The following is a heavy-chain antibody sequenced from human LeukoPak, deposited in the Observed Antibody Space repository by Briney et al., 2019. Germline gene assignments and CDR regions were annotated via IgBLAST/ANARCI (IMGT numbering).Heavy chain of an antibody. D-gene: IGHD2-2*01. CDR2: IYLGDSDT. Sequence: GESLKISCKGSGYSFTNYWIGWVRQMPGEGLEWMGIIYLGDSDTRYSPSFQGQVTISADKSISIAYLQWSSLKASDTAMYYCARKGRYCSSTNCPFDYWGQGTLVTVSS. J-gene: IGHJ4*02. V-gene: IGHV5-51*01. CDR1: GYSFTNYW. CDR3: ARKGRYCSSTNCPFDY.